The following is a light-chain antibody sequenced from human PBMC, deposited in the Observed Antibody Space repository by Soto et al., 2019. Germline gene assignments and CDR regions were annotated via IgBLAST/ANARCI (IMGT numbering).Light chain of an antibody. CDR2: DAS. J-gene: IGKJ2*01. Sequence: PITYSKYPLLASVVYRVTIICRASQSISSWLAWYQQKPGKAPKLLIYDASSLESGVQSRFSGSGSGTEFTLTISSLQPDDFATYYFQQYNSDLTWQFG. V-gene: IGKV1-5*02. CDR3: QQYNSDLTWQ. CDR1: QSISSW.